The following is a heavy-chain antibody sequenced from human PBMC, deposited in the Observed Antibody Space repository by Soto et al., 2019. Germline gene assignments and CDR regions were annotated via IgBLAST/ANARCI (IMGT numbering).Heavy chain of an antibody. CDR2: ISAYNGNT. J-gene: IGHJ5*02. CDR3: ARDTEASFSGGSFWFDP. Sequence: QVQLVQSGAEVKKPGASVKVSCKASGYTFTSYGISWVRQAPGQGLEWMGWISAYNGNTNYAQKLQGRVTMTTDTSTSTAYMELGSLRSDDTAVYYYARDTEASFSGGSFWFDPWGQGTLVTVSS. D-gene: IGHD2-15*01. CDR1: GYTFTSYG. V-gene: IGHV1-18*01.